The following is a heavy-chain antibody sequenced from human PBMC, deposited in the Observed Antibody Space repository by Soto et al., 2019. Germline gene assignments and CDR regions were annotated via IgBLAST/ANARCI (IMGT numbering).Heavy chain of an antibody. CDR3: TKGAWLDY. CDR2: ILGRDDST. J-gene: IGHJ4*01. Sequence: PGGSLRLSCAASGFTFSTFDMSWVRQAPGKGLEWVSVILGRDDSTYYADSVKGRFTISRDPFKNMLYLQMNSLRAEDTAIYFCTKGAWLDYWGHGXLVTACS. V-gene: IGHV3-23*01. CDR1: GFTFSTFD.